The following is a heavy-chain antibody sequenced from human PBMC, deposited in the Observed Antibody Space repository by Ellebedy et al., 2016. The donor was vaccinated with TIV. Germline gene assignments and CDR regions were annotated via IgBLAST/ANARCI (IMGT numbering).Heavy chain of an antibody. Sequence: PGGSLRLSCAASGFTFSIYAMSWVRQAPGKGLEWVSLISGSGDSTYYADSVKGRFTISRDNAQNLLYLQMNSLRVEDTGVYYCATDWELYDWGQGTLVTVSS. V-gene: IGHV3-23*01. CDR1: GFTFSIYA. D-gene: IGHD3-9*01. CDR2: ISGSGDST. J-gene: IGHJ4*02. CDR3: ATDWELYD.